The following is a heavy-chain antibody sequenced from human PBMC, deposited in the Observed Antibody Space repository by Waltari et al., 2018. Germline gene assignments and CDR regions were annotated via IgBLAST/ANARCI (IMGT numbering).Heavy chain of an antibody. J-gene: IGHJ4*02. V-gene: IGHV1-69*01. D-gene: IGHD1-26*01. CDR2: IIPIFGTA. CDR1: GGTFSSHP. CDR3: ARDFGGSYDY. Sequence: QVQLVQSGAEVKKPGSSVKVSCKPPGGTFSSHPISWGRQAPGQGLEWMGGIIPIFGTANYAQKFQGRVTITADESTSTAYMELSSLRSEDTAVYYCARDFGGSYDYWGQGTLVTVSS.